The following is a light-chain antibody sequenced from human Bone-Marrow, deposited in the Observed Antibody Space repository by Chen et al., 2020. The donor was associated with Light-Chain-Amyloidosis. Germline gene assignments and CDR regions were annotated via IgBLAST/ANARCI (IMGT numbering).Light chain of an antibody. Sequence: DVVVTQSPLSLPVTLGQPASISCTSSQSPVHIDGNTYFNWFHQRPGQSPRLLIYMVSKWDSGVPDRFSGSESGTDFTLRISRVEAEDVGIFYCMEGTNWPWTVGQGTKVEIK. V-gene: IGKV2-30*02. CDR1: QSPVHIDGNTY. CDR2: MVS. CDR3: MEGTNWPWT. J-gene: IGKJ1*01.